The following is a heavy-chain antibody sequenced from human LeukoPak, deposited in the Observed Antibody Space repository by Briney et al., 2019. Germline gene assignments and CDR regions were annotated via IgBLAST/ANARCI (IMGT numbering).Heavy chain of an antibody. CDR3: ARVYYDYVWGSYRDAFDI. Sequence: GRSLRLSCAASGFTFDDYAMHWVRQAPGKGLEWVAVISYDGSNKYYADSVKGRFTISRDNSKNTLYLQMNSLRAEDTAVYYCARVYYDYVWGSYRDAFDIWGQGTMVTVSS. D-gene: IGHD3-16*02. CDR2: ISYDGSNK. V-gene: IGHV3-30*04. J-gene: IGHJ3*02. CDR1: GFTFDDYA.